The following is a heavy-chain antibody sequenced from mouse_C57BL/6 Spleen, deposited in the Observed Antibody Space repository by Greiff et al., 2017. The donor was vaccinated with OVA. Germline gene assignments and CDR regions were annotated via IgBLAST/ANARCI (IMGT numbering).Heavy chain of an antibody. CDR3: ARRGTTVPMDY. CDR1: GYTFTSYW. J-gene: IGHJ4*01. Sequence: VQLKQPGAELVRPGSSVKLSCKASGYTFTSYWMHWVKQRPIQGLEWIGNIDPSDSETHYNQKFKDKATLTVDKSSSPAYMQLSSLTSEDSAVYYCARRGTTVPMDYWGQGTSVTVSS. V-gene: IGHV1-52*01. CDR2: IDPSDSET. D-gene: IGHD1-1*01.